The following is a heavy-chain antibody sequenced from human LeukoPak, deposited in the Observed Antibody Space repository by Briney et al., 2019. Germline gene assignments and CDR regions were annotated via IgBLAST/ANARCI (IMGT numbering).Heavy chain of an antibody. V-gene: IGHV3-23*01. Sequence: GGSLRLSCAASKFTFSTYEMNWVRQAPGKGLEWVSAITATSSSTHDADSVQGRFTISRDNSKNTLYLQMNSLRPEDTAIYYCAKLFESGTYNNFFHYWGQGTLVTVFS. CDR1: KFTFSTYE. CDR3: AKLFESGTYNNFFHY. CDR2: ITATSSST. D-gene: IGHD3-10*01. J-gene: IGHJ4*02.